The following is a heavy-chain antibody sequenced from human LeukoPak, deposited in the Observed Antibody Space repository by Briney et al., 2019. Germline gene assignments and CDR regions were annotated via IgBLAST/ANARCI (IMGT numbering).Heavy chain of an antibody. J-gene: IGHJ4*01. CDR1: GFTFTDYW. CDR3: ARDGTAAGLYFDL. Sequence: GGSLRLSCEVSGFTFTDYWMNWVRQAPGKGPEWVASIKPDGSEKTYVGSVKGLFTISRDNTTTSLSLQLNGRRADATAVYYCARDGTAAGLYFDLWGQGTLVTVSS. CDR2: IKPDGSEK. V-gene: IGHV3-7*01. D-gene: IGHD6-13*01.